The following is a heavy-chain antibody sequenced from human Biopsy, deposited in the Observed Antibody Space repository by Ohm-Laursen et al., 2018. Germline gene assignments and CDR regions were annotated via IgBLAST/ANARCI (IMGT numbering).Heavy chain of an antibody. J-gene: IGHJ3*02. D-gene: IGHD2/OR15-2a*01. CDR1: GFKFADYA. Sequence: SLRLSCTAAGFKFADYAMHWVRQTPGKGLEWVSGMSRNNGFIGYADSVRGRFTISRDNGQNSLYLQMNNLITKDTAVYYCARDISPSTFPENTLDIWGQGTMVTVSS. V-gene: IGHV3-9*01. CDR2: MSRNNGFI. CDR3: ARDISPSTFPENTLDI.